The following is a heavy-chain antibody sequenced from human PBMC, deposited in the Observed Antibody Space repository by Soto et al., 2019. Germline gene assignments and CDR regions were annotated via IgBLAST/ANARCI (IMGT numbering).Heavy chain of an antibody. CDR1: GFKFSRYS. CDR3: ARETEEGYDFWSGYPAT. J-gene: IGHJ5*02. Sequence: GSLRLSCAASGFKFSRYSMNWVRQAPGKGLEWVSYISSWSTTIYYADSVKGRFTISRDNAKNSVYLQMNSLRDEDTAVYYCARETEEGYDFWSGYPATWGQGTLVTVSS. CDR2: ISSWSTTI. V-gene: IGHV3-48*02. D-gene: IGHD3-3*01.